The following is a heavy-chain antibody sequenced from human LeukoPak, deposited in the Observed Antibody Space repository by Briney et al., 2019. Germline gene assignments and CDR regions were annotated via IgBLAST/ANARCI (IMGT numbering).Heavy chain of an antibody. J-gene: IGHJ5*02. V-gene: IGHV4-39*07. D-gene: IGHD2-2*01. CDR1: GGSISSSSYY. CDR3: AREVVPAAMPGMREHPNWFDP. Sequence: SETLSLTCTVSGGSISSSSYYCGWIRQPPGKGLEWIGSIYYSGSTYYNPSLKSRVTISLDTSNNQFSLKLRSVTAADTAVYYCAREVVPAAMPGMREHPNWFDPWGQGTLVTVSS. CDR2: IYYSGST.